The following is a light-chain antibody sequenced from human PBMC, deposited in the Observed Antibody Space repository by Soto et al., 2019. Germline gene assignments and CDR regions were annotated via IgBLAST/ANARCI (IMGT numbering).Light chain of an antibody. V-gene: IGKV4-1*01. Sequence: DIVMTQSPDSLAVSLGDRATINCKSSQSVLYSSNNKNYLAWYQQRPGQPPKLLIYWASTRESGVPDRFSGSGSGTDFTLTISSLQAEDVAVYYCQQYYSTPQLTFGGGTKVGIK. CDR3: QQYYSTPQLT. J-gene: IGKJ4*01. CDR2: WAS. CDR1: QSVLYSSNNKNY.